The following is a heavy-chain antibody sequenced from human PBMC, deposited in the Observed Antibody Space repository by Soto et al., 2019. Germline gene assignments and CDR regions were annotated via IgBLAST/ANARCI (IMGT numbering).Heavy chain of an antibody. CDR3: AKDNGVAGSFDP. J-gene: IGHJ5*02. CDR2: ISFSSTTI. D-gene: IGHD6-13*01. Sequence: EVRVVESGGGLAQPGGSLRLSCAASGFTFSSYSMNWVRQAPGKGLEWVAYISFSSTTIHYADSVKGRFTISRDNAKNSLSLQMKSLRDEDTAVYYCAKDNGVAGSFDPWGQGTLVTVSS. CDR1: GFTFSSYS. V-gene: IGHV3-48*02.